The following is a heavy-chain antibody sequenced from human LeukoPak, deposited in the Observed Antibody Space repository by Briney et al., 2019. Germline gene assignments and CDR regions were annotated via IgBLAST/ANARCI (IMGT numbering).Heavy chain of an antibody. D-gene: IGHD2-15*01. CDR2: NYCSRST. Sequence: PTETLSLTCTVSVDPLISYYWSWIRQPPGKGLERIGDNYCSRSTRYKPSLKSRVNISIGTSKNQCSMKLSSVTAADTAVYYCAILAGYWGQGTLVTVSS. V-gene: IGHV4-59*01. CDR3: AILAGY. CDR1: VDPLISYY. J-gene: IGHJ4*02.